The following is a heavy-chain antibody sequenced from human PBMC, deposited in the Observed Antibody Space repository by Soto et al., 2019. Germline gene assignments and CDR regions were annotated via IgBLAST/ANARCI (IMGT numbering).Heavy chain of an antibody. CDR3: AAVPLNLLTGYHSGSYQTPDDFDY. J-gene: IGHJ4*02. Sequence: ASVKVSCKASGFTFTSSAVQWVRQARGQRLEWIGWIVVGSGNTNYAQKFQERVTITRDMSTSTAYMELSSLRSEDTAVYYCAAVPLNLLTGYHSGSYQTPDDFDYWGQGTLVTVSS. CDR2: IVVGSGNT. V-gene: IGHV1-58*01. D-gene: IGHD1-26*01. CDR1: GFTFTSSA.